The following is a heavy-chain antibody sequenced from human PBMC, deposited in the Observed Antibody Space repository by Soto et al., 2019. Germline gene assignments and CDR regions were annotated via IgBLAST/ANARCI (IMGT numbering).Heavy chain of an antibody. J-gene: IGHJ3*02. D-gene: IGHD2-21*02. CDR3: SRPMGIRLAHIVVVTAIDAFDI. CDR2: ISYDGSNK. V-gene: IGHV3-30*03. Sequence: GGSLRLSCAASGFTFSSYGMHWVRQAPGKGLEWVAVISYDGSNKYYADSVKGRFTISRDNSKNTLYLQMNSLRAEDTAVYYCSRPMGIRLAHIVVVTAIDAFDIWGQGTMVTVSS. CDR1: GFTFSSYG.